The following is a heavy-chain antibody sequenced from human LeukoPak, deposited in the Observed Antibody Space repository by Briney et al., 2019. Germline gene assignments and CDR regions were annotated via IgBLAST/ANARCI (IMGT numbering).Heavy chain of an antibody. CDR3: AGSQSGDGYNCDY. CDR1: GFTFSSYA. CDR2: ISYDGSNK. J-gene: IGHJ4*02. V-gene: IGHV3-30-3*01. D-gene: IGHD5-24*01. Sequence: ERSLRLSCAASGFTFSSYAMHWVRQAPGKGLEWVAVISYDGSNKYYADSVKGRITISRDNSKNTLYLQMTSLRAEDTAVYYCAGSQSGDGYNCDYWGQGTLVTVSS.